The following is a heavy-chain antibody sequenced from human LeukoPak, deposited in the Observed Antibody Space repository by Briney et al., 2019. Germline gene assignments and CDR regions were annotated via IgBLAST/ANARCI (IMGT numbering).Heavy chain of an antibody. CDR1: GHTFTGYY. CDR2: INPNSGGT. D-gene: IGHD3-10*01. CDR3: ARDPPIGGADVFDI. Sequence: ASVKVSCKAAGHTFTGYYMHWVRHAPGQGLEWMGWINPNSGGTNYAQKFQGRVTMTRDTSISTAYMELSRLTSDDTAVYYCARDPPIGGADVFDIWGQGTMVTVSS. J-gene: IGHJ3*02. V-gene: IGHV1-2*02.